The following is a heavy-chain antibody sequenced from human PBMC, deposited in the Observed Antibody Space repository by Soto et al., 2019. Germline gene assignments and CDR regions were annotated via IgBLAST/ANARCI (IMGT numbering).Heavy chain of an antibody. D-gene: IGHD5-12*01. Sequence: AGGSLRLSCAAPQFTFSSCAMSWVRQAPGEGLGLRSAVRESGVGGKSVDLGGGRIINKKNNSKSTLYLQMNSLRAEDTAVYYCAKCFDSGYDNHYWRQGTLVTVSS. CDR2: VRESGVGG. CDR1: QFTFSSCA. CDR3: AKCFDSGYDNHY. V-gene: IGHV3-23*02. J-gene: IGHJ4*02.